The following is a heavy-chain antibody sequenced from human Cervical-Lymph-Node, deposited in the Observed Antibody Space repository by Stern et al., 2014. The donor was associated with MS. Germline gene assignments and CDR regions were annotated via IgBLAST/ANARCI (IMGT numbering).Heavy chain of an antibody. J-gene: IGHJ6*02. CDR2: IIPIFGTA. CDR1: GGTFSSYA. V-gene: IGHV1-69*01. D-gene: IGHD6-19*01. Sequence: QVQLMQSGAEVKKPGSSVKVSCKASGGTFSSYAISWVRQAPGQGLEWMGGIIPIFGTANYAQKFQGRVTITADESTSTAYMELSSLRSEDTAVYYCARGRIDSSGWYYYYYGMDVWGQGTTVTVSS. CDR3: ARGRIDSSGWYYYYYGMDV.